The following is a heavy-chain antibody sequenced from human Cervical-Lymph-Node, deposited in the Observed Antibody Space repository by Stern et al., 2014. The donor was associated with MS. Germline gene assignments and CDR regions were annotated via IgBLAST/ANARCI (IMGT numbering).Heavy chain of an antibody. V-gene: IGHV3-23*04. J-gene: IGHJ6*02. CDR1: GFTFSSYG. Sequence: VQLVESGGDLVQPGGSLRLSCAASGFTFSSYGLSWVRQAPGKGLEWVSVIRGRGTDVNYGDSVKGRFTISRDYSKNTLYLQMNSLRVEDTAVYYCARLSGSYDYYYFGLDIWGQGTTVIVSS. D-gene: IGHD1-26*01. CDR3: ARLSGSYDYYYFGLDI. CDR2: IRGRGTDV.